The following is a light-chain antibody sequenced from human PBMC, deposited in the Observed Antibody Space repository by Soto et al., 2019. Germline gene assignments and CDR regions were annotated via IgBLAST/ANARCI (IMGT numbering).Light chain of an antibody. CDR3: QPSYNTPPT. J-gene: IGKJ2*01. CDR1: QSMSSY. CDR2: AAS. V-gene: IGKV1-39*01. Sequence: DIQMTQSPSSLSASVGDRVTITCRASQSMSSYLNWYQQKQGKAPKLLIYAASSLQSEVPSRFSGSGSGTDFYLTISSLETEDVATYYCQPSYNTPPTFGQGTKLEIK.